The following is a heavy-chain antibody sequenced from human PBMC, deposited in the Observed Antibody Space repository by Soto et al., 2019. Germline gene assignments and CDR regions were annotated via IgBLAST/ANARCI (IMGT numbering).Heavy chain of an antibody. V-gene: IGHV3-23*01. CDR3: AKRFGSGYYSAFDV. D-gene: IGHD3-22*01. CDR1: GLTFSAYA. CDR2: ISGTADDT. Sequence: GGSLRLSCTASGLTFSAYAMTWVRQAPGKGLEWVSTISGTADDTYYAGSVKGRFIISRDNSKNTLFLQMNSLRAEDTALYHCAKRFGSGYYSAFDVWGQGTMVTVSS. J-gene: IGHJ3*01.